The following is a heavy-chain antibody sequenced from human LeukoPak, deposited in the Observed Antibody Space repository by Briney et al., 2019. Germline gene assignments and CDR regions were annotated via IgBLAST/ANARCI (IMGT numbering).Heavy chain of an antibody. D-gene: IGHD2-21*01. Sequence: SETLSLTCTVSGGSISSYYWSWIRQPPGKGLEWTAYIYYTGSTNYNPSLKSRVTISVNTSKNQFSLKLSSVTAADTAVYYCARVSFKGIDWGHGTLVTVSS. CDR3: ARVSFKGID. J-gene: IGHJ4*01. V-gene: IGHV4-59*01. CDR1: GGSISSYY. CDR2: IYYTGST.